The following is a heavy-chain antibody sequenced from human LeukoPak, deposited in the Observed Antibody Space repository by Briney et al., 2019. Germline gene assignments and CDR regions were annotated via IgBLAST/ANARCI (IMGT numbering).Heavy chain of an antibody. CDR2: IYYSGST. D-gene: IGHD3-10*01. J-gene: IGHJ4*02. Sequence: PSETLSLTCTVSGGSISSGDYYWSWIRQPPGKGLEWIGYIYYSGSTYYNPSLKSRVTISVDTSKNQFSLKLSSVTAADTAVYYCARVGRGVYGSGSGYFDYWGQGTLVTVSS. V-gene: IGHV4-30-4*01. CDR1: GGSISSGDYY. CDR3: ARVGRGVYGSGSGYFDY.